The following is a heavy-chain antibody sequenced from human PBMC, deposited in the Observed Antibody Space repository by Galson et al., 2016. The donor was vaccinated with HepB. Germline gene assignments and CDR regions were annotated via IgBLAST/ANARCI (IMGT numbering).Heavy chain of an antibody. V-gene: IGHV3-21*01. CDR2: ISSSSNYI. J-gene: IGHJ6*02. Sequence: SLRLSCAASGFTISSYIMDWVRQAPGKGLEWVSSISSSSNYIYYTDSVKGRFTISRGNAKNSLYLQMNSLRAEDTAVYYCARLTYRLPGTYGLDVWGQGTTVTVSS. CDR1: GFTISSYI. D-gene: IGHD1/OR15-1a*01. CDR3: ARLTYRLPGTYGLDV.